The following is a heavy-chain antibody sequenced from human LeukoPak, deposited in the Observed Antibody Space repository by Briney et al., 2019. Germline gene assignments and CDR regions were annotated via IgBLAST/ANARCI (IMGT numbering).Heavy chain of an antibody. J-gene: IGHJ6*03. CDR1: GYTFTSYD. CDR2: MNPKSANT. D-gene: IGHD2-2*01. CDR3: ARGVVVPAAIFAYYYYYYMDV. Sequence: GASVKVSCKASGYTFTSYDINWVRQATGQGLEWMGWMNPKSANTGYAQKFQGRVTMTRNTSISTAYMELSSLRSEDTAVYYCARGVVVPAAIFAYYYYYYMDVWGKGTTVTISS. V-gene: IGHV1-8*01.